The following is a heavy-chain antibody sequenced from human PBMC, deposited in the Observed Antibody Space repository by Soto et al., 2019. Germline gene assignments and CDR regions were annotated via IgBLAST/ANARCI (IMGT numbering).Heavy chain of an antibody. CDR3: ARDGYGFGKGYYLDH. V-gene: IGHV3-11*06. D-gene: IGHD5-18*01. Sequence: QVQLVESGGGLVKPGGSLRLSCAASGLTLSDYYMTWIRQAPGKGLEWVSDISFSSSDTNYADSVKGRFTNSRDNAKNSLYLQMNSLRAEDTAVYYCARDGYGFGKGYYLDHWGQGTLVTVSS. CDR2: ISFSSSDT. CDR1: GLTLSDYY. J-gene: IGHJ4*02.